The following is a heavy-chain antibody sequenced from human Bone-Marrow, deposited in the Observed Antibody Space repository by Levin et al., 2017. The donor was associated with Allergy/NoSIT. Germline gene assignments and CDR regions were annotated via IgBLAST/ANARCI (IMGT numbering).Heavy chain of an antibody. V-gene: IGHV3-21*01. J-gene: IGHJ6*02. Sequence: GGSLRLSCAASGFTFSSYSMNWVRQAPGKGLEWVSSISSSSSYIYYADSVKGRFTISRDNAKNSLYLQMNSLRAEDTAVYYCARDNSGYGPNRDYYYYYGMDVWGQGTTVTVSS. CDR1: GFTFSSYS. CDR3: ARDNSGYGPNRDYYYYYGMDV. D-gene: IGHD5-12*01. CDR2: ISSSSSYI.